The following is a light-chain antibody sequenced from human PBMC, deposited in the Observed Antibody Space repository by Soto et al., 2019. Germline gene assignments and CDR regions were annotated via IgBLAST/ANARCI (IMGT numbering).Light chain of an antibody. CDR3: QQYNTYS. V-gene: IGKV1-5*03. CDR1: QSLNSW. CDR2: KTS. J-gene: IGKJ2*01. Sequence: DIQMTQSPSTLSSSVPERFSITCRASQSLNSWLAWYQQKPGKAPKLLIYKTSTLESGVPSRFSGSGSGTEFTLTISNLQPDDFATYYCQQYNTYSFGQGTKVDIK.